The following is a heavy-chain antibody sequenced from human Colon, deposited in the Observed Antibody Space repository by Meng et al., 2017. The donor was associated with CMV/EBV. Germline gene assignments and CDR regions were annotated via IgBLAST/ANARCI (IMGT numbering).Heavy chain of an antibody. V-gene: IGHV4-34*01. CDR3: ASGLERGIAAAGTLGY. CDR1: GGSFRGYY. CDR2: INHSGST. D-gene: IGHD6-13*01. J-gene: IGHJ4*02. Sequence: SETLSLTCAVSGGSFRGYYWSWIRQPPGKGLEWIGEINHSGSTNYNPSLKSRVTISVDTSKNQFSLKLSSVTAADTAVYYCASGLERGIAAAGTLGYWGQGTLVTVSS.